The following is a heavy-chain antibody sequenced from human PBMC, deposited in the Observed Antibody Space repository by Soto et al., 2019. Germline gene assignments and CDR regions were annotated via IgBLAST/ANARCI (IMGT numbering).Heavy chain of an antibody. CDR3: ARDGVITLVRGVISQPDY. V-gene: IGHV3-33*01. Sequence: GGSLRLSCAASGFTFSSYGMHWVRQAPGKGLEWVAVIWYDGSNKYYADSVKGRFTISRDNSKNTLYLQMNSLRAEDTAVYYCARDGVITLVRGVISQPDYWGQGTLVTVSP. D-gene: IGHD3-10*01. CDR2: IWYDGSNK. J-gene: IGHJ4*02. CDR1: GFTFSSYG.